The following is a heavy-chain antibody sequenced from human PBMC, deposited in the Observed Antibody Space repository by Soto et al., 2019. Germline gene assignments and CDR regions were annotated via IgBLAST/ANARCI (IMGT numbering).Heavy chain of an antibody. Sequence: SVKVSCKASGGTFSSYAIRWVRQAPGQGLEWMGGIIPIFGTANYAQKFQGRVTITADESTSTAYMELSSLRSEDTAVYYCARVPSRDAILTGYPDYWGQGTLVTVSS. J-gene: IGHJ4*02. V-gene: IGHV1-69*13. CDR2: IIPIFGTA. CDR3: ARVPSRDAILTGYPDY. D-gene: IGHD3-9*01. CDR1: GGTFSSYA.